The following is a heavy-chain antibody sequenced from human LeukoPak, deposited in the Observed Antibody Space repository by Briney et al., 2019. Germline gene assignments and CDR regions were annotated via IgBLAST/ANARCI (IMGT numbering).Heavy chain of an antibody. CDR3: AGTATNGGAFDI. CDR2: IYSSGST. CDR1: GDSTSSGSYY. D-gene: IGHD2-8*01. J-gene: IGHJ3*02. V-gene: IGHV4-61*02. Sequence: SQTLSLTCTVSGDSTSSGSYYWSWIRQPAGKGLEWIGRIYSSGSTNYNPSLKSRVTISSDTSKNQFSLKLSSVTGADTAVYYCAGTATNGGAFDIWGQATMVTVSS.